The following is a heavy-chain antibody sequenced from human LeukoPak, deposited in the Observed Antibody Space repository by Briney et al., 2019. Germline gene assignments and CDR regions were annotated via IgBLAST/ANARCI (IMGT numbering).Heavy chain of an antibody. CDR3: AKGLSISRLYWFDP. CDR1: GFTFSSYA. Sequence: PGGSLRLSCAASGFTFSSYAMSWVRQAPGKGLEWVSAISGSGGSTYYADSVKGRFTISRDNSKNTLNLQMNSLRAEDTAVYYCAKGLSISRLYWFDPWGQGTLVTVSS. D-gene: IGHD3-3*02. J-gene: IGHJ5*02. V-gene: IGHV3-23*01. CDR2: ISGSGGST.